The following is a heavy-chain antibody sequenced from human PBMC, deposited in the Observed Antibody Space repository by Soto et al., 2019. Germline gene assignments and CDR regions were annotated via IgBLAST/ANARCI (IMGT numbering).Heavy chain of an antibody. CDR1: GYTFTTYD. V-gene: IGHV1-18*01. CDR3: ARDQGITTFGVYSVYHDVLDF. J-gene: IGHJ6*02. D-gene: IGHD3-3*01. CDR2: ISTYNGNT. Sequence: ASVKVSCKASGYTFTTYDISWVRQAPGQGLEWMGRISTYNGNTNYPQSLQGRLTMTTDTSTTTAYMELRSLRSDDTAVYYCARDQGITTFGVYSVYHDVLDFWGPGTTVT.